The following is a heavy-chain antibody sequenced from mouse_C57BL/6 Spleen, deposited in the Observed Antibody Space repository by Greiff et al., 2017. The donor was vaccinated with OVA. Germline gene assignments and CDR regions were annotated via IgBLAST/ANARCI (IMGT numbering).Heavy chain of an antibody. D-gene: IGHD1-1*01. V-gene: IGHV1-15*01. CDR2: IDPETGGT. CDR1: GYTFTDYE. CDR3: TAIYYYGSSPAWFAY. Sequence: VQLQQSGAELVRPGASVTLSCKASGYTFTDYEMHWVKQTPVHGLEWIGAIDPETGGTAYNQKFKGKAILTADKSSSTAYMELRSLTSEDSAVYYCTAIYYYGSSPAWFAYWGQGTLGTVSA. J-gene: IGHJ3*01.